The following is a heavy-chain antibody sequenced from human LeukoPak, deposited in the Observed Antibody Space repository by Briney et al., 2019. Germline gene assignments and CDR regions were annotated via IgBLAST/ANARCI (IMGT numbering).Heavy chain of an antibody. J-gene: IGHJ2*01. D-gene: IGHD6-13*01. CDR2: IGDDGSHK. CDR3: AKDHVDSSSWSQYFDL. CDR1: GFSFSSHG. Sequence: GGSLRLSCAGSGFSFSSHGIHWVRQAPGKGLEWTSVIGDDGSHKIYADSVKGRFTISRDTFRSTLSLQMHSLRPEDTAVYYCAKDHVDSSSWSQYFDLWGRGTPVTVSS. V-gene: IGHV3-30*18.